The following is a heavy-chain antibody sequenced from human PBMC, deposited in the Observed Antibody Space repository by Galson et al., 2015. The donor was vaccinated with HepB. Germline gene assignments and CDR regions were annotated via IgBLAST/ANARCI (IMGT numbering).Heavy chain of an antibody. J-gene: IGHJ6*02. V-gene: IGHV1-58*02. D-gene: IGHD6-13*01. Sequence: SVKVSCKASGFTFTSSAMQWVRRARGQRLEWIGWIVVGSGNTNYAQKFQERVTITRDMSTSTAYMELSSLRSEDTAVYYCAAHRSAAGTHYYYYYGMDVWGQGTTVTVSS. CDR1: GFTFTSSA. CDR2: IVVGSGNT. CDR3: AAHRSAAGTHYYYYYGMDV.